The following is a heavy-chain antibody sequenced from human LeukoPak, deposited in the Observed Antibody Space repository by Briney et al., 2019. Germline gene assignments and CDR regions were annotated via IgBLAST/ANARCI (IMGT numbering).Heavy chain of an antibody. CDR1: GFTVSSYA. V-gene: IGHV3-23*01. J-gene: IGHJ4*02. D-gene: IGHD3-10*01. CDR3: AKDDGEATWGYYFDY. Sequence: GGSLRLSCAASGFTVSSYAMSWVRQPPGKGLEWVSLISGNGGSTYYADSVKGRFTISRDSSKNTLFLQMNSLRAEDTAVYYCAKDDGEATWGYYFDYWGQGTLVTVSS. CDR2: ISGNGGST.